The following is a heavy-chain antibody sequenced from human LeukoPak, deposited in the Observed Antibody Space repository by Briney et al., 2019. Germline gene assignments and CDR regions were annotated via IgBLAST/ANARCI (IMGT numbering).Heavy chain of an antibody. CDR3: AKDIVVVSVPGDYFDY. CDR1: GFTFSSYA. V-gene: IGHV3-23*01. Sequence: QPGGSLRLSCAASGFTFSSYAMSWVRQAPGKGLEWVSTISNAALSTYYADSVKGRFTVSRDNSKNTLYLQMNSLRVEDTAVYYCAKDIVVVSVPGDYFDYWGQGTPVTVSS. D-gene: IGHD2-2*01. J-gene: IGHJ4*02. CDR2: ISNAALST.